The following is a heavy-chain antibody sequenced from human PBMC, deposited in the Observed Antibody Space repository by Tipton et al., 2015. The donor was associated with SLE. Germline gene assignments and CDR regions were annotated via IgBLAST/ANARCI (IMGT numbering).Heavy chain of an antibody. D-gene: IGHD4-11*01. Sequence: TLSLTCTVSGGSISSSSYYWGWLRPPPGGGLEWIGSIYYSGSTYYNPSLKSRVTISVNTSKNQFSLKLSSVTAADTAVYYCARDTGEGFDYWGQGTLVTVSS. CDR3: ARDTGEGFDY. J-gene: IGHJ4*02. CDR1: GGSISSSSYY. CDR2: IYYSGST. V-gene: IGHV4-39*07.